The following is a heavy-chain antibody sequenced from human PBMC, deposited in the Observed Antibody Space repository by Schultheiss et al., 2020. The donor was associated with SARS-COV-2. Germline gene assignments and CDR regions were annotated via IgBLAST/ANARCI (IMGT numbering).Heavy chain of an antibody. D-gene: IGHD7-27*01. CDR1: GGTFSSYA. Sequence: SVKVSCKASGGTFSSYAISWVRQAPGQGLEWMGGIIPIFGTANYAQKFQGRVTITADESTSTAYMELSSLRSEDTAVYYCARDQRPSSTNWGLDYWGQGTLVTVSS. CDR3: ARDQRPSSTNWGLDY. V-gene: IGHV1-69*13. CDR2: IIPIFGTA. J-gene: IGHJ4*02.